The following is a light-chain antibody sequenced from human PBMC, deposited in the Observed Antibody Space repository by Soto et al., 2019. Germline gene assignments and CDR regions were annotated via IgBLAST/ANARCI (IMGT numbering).Light chain of an antibody. CDR3: QQYNNWPLT. Sequence: EIVLSQYPCTLSLSPGERATLSCRASQSVSSNLAWYQQKPGQAPRLLIYGASTRATGIPARFSGSGSGTEFTLTISSLQSEDFAVYYCQQYNNWPLTFGGGTMV. CDR2: GAS. V-gene: IGKV3-15*01. CDR1: QSVSSN. J-gene: IGKJ4*01.